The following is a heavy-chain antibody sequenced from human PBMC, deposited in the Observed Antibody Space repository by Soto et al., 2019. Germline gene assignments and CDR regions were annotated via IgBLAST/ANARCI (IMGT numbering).Heavy chain of an antibody. J-gene: IGHJ6*03. Sequence: QVQLVQSGAEVKEPGASVKVSCKASGYTFTSYAMHWVRQAPRQRLEWVGWINADNANTKYSPRFQGRVTITRDTPASTAYMELSSLRSEDTAVYYCARDREQQLIRGYYYMDVWGRGTTVTVSS. CDR1: GYTFTSYA. D-gene: IGHD6-13*01. CDR3: ARDREQQLIRGYYYMDV. V-gene: IGHV1-3*01. CDR2: INADNANT.